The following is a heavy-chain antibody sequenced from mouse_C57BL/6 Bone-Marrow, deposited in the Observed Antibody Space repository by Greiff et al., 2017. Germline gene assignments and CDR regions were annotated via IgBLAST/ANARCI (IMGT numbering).Heavy chain of an antibody. CDR2: IYPSDSGT. V-gene: IGHV1-61*01. CDR3: ARETQTVVATKGMDY. Sequence: QVQLQQPGAELVRPGSSVKLSCKASGYTFTSYWMDWVKQRPGQGLEWIGNIYPSDSGTHYNQKFKDKATLTVDKSSSTAYMQLSSLTSEDSAVYYCARETQTVVATKGMDYWGQGTSVTVSS. D-gene: IGHD1-1*01. J-gene: IGHJ4*01. CDR1: GYTFTSYW.